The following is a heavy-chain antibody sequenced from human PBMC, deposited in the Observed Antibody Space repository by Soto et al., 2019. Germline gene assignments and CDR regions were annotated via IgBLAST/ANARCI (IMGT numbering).Heavy chain of an antibody. CDR1: GDTFTDYY. Sequence: QVQLVQSGAEVKKPGASVKVSCKASGDTFTDYYIHWVRQAPGQGLEWMGTVNPSGGHTTYAQHFLGRMTRPRDTSTSTLYMALTSLTSEDTAVYYCAGGGHVVVVTAALDYWGQGTLVTVSS. CDR3: AGGGHVVVVTAALDY. D-gene: IGHD2-21*02. V-gene: IGHV1-46*01. CDR2: VNPSGGHT. J-gene: IGHJ4*02.